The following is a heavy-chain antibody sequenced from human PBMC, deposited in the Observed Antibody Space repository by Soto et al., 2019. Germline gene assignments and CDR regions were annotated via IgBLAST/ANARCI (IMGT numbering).Heavy chain of an antibody. J-gene: IGHJ4*02. CDR2: IIPIFGTA. D-gene: IGHD3-22*01. CDR1: GGTFSSYA. CDR3: ARAPQRKTYYYDSSGYTFDY. Sequence: SVKVSCKASGGTFSSYAISWVRQAPGQGLEWMGGIIPIFGTANYAQKFQGRVTITADESTSTAYMELSSLRSEDTAVYYCARAPQRKTYYYDSSGYTFDYWGQGTLVTVS. V-gene: IGHV1-69*13.